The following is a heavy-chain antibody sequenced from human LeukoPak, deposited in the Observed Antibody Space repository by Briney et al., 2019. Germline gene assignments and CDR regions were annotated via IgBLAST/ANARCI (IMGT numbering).Heavy chain of an antibody. D-gene: IGHD3-10*01. CDR2: INPNSGGT. CDR1: GYTFTCYY. V-gene: IGHV1-2*06. Sequence: ASVKVSCKASGYTFTCYYMHWVRQAPGQGLEWMGRINPNSGGTNYAQKFQGTVTMTRDTSISTAYMELSRLRSEDTAVYYCARVPYYYGSGIFVYWGQGNLGSVSS. CDR3: ARVPYYYGSGIFVY. J-gene: IGHJ4*02.